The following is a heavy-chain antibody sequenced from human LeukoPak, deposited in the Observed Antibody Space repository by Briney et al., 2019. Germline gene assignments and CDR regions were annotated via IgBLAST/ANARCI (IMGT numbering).Heavy chain of an antibody. J-gene: IGHJ4*02. Sequence: GASVNVSCKASGYTFTSYGISWVRQAAGQGLEGMGWISAYNGNTNYAQKLQGRVTMTTDTSTSTAYMELRSLRSDDTAVYYCARRNENCSSTSCYWEFDYWGQGTLVTVSS. CDR1: GYTFTSYG. CDR3: ARRNENCSSTSCYWEFDY. D-gene: IGHD2-2*01. CDR2: ISAYNGNT. V-gene: IGHV1-18*01.